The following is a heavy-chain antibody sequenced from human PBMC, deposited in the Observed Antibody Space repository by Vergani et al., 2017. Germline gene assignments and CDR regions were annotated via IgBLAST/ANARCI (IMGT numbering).Heavy chain of an antibody. CDR3: ARDRGIVGATGDRAFDI. D-gene: IGHD1-26*01. CDR1: GGSISSYY. Sequence: QVQLPESGPGLVKPSETLSLTCTVSGGSISSYYWSWIRQPPGKGLEWIGYIYYSGSTNYNPSLKSRVTISVDTSKNPFSLKLSSVTAADTAVYYCARDRGIVGATGDRAFDIWGQGTMVTVSS. CDR2: IYYSGST. J-gene: IGHJ3*02. V-gene: IGHV4-59*01.